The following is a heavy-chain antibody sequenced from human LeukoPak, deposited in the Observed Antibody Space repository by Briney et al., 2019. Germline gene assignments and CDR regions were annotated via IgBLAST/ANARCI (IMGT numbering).Heavy chain of an antibody. V-gene: IGHV1-69*05. Sequence: ASVKVSCKASGGTFSSYAIIWVRQAPGQGLEWMGGIIPIFGTANYAQKFQGRVTITTDESTSTAYMELSSLRSEDTAVYYCARAIGHRRDAFDIWGQGTMVTVSS. CDR2: IIPIFGTA. CDR3: ARAIGHRRDAFDI. D-gene: IGHD1-14*01. J-gene: IGHJ3*02. CDR1: GGTFSSYA.